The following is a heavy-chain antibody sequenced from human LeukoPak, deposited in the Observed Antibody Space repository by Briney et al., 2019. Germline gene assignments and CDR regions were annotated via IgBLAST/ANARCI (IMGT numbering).Heavy chain of an antibody. D-gene: IGHD1-26*01. J-gene: IGHJ4*02. CDR3: ARGGGAQDY. CDR1: GDSVSSNSAG. CDR2: TYYRSKWYN. V-gene: IGHV6-1*01. Sequence: SQTLSLTCAISGDSVSSNSAGWSWIRQSPSRGLEWLGRTYYRSKWYNDYAVSVKSRIIINPDTSKNQFSLQLNSVTPEDTAVYYCARGGGAQDYWGQGTLVTVSS.